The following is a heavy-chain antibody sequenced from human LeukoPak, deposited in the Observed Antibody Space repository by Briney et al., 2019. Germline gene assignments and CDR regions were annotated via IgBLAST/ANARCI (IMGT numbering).Heavy chain of an antibody. Sequence: GGSLRLSCVASGFSFDHYAMSWVRQAPGKGLEWVSTITGSGANTYYADSFKGRLTITRDNSQNTLYLHMKNLRAEDSALYYCANGIAVAGTVFDYWGQGTLVTVSS. CDR1: GFSFDHYA. CDR3: ANGIAVAGTVFDY. D-gene: IGHD6-19*01. V-gene: IGHV3-23*01. J-gene: IGHJ4*02. CDR2: ITGSGANT.